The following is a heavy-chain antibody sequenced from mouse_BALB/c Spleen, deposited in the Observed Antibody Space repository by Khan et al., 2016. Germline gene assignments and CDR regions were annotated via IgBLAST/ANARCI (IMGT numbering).Heavy chain of an antibody. D-gene: IGHD2-4*01. Sequence: VQLQESGAELARPGASVKLSCKASGYTFTSYWMQWVKQRPGQGLEWIGAIYPGDGDTRYTQKFKGKATLTADKSSSTAYMQLSSLASDDSAVYYCAPMITDAMDYWGQGTSVTVSS. CDR3: APMITDAMDY. CDR1: GYTFTSYW. CDR2: IYPGDGDT. V-gene: IGHV1-87*01. J-gene: IGHJ4*01.